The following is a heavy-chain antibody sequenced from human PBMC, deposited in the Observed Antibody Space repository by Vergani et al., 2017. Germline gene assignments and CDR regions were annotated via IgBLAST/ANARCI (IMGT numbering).Heavy chain of an antibody. CDR3: ARLRGDYGSYYYYYMDV. CDR1: GFTFSNAW. Sequence: EVQLVESGGGLVKPGGSLRLSCAASGFTFSNAWMSWVRQAPGKGLEWVGRIKSKTDGGTTDYAAPVKGRFTISADKSISTAYLQWSSLKASDTAMYYCARLRGDYGSYYYYYMDVWGKGTTVTVSS. CDR2: IKSKTDGGTT. D-gene: IGHD4-17*01. V-gene: IGHV3-15*01. J-gene: IGHJ6*03.